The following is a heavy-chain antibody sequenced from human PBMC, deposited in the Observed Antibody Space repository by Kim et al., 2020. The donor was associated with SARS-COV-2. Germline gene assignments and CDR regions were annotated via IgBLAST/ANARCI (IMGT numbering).Heavy chain of an antibody. CDR1: GFTFSIYG. CDR3: AREDCSSTSCYGRGYYYYYYGMDV. CDR2: IWYDGSNK. V-gene: IGHV3-33*01. Sequence: GGSLRLSCAASGFTFSIYGMHWVRQAPGKGLEWVAVIWYDGSNKYYADSVKGRFTISRDNSKNTLYLQMNSLRAEDTAVYYCAREDCSSTSCYGRGYYYYYYGMDVWGQGTTVTVSS. J-gene: IGHJ6*02. D-gene: IGHD2-2*01.